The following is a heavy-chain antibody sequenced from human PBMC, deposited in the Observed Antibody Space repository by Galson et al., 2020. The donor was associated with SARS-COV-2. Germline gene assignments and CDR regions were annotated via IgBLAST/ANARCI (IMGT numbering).Heavy chain of an antibody. D-gene: IGHD1-7*01. J-gene: IGHJ3*02. CDR2: ISLTGSDT. V-gene: IGHV3-64*01. CDR3: ARDLQNYGFAFDI. CDR1: GFTFSDYV. Sequence: GGSLRLSCAASGFTFSDYVMHWVRQAPGEGLDYVSSISLTGSDTWYANSVKGRFTISRDNSKNTLYLQMGSLRNKDMAVYYCARDLQNYGFAFDIWGQGTMVTVSS.